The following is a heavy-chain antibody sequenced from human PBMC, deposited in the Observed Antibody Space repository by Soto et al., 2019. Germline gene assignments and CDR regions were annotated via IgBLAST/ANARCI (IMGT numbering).Heavy chain of an antibody. CDR1: GFIFSNYG. Sequence: QVQPVESGGGVVQPGKSLRLSCAASGFIFSNYGMHWVRQAPGKGLEWVALISFDGKNRNYADSVKGRFTIYRDNPKNTLYLEMNRLRPEDTAFYYCAKRGGVVGGSEHPFFEYWGQGTLVTVSS. D-gene: IGHD2-15*01. J-gene: IGHJ4*02. V-gene: IGHV3-30*18. CDR3: AKRGGVVGGSEHPFFEY. CDR2: ISFDGKNR.